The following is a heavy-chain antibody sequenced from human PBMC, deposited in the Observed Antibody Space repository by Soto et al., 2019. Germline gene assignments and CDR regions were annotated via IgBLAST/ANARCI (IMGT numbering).Heavy chain of an antibody. CDR1: GYTFTSYG. D-gene: IGHD3-3*01. V-gene: IGHV1-18*01. J-gene: IGHJ4*02. CDR3: ARAPIDYYDFWSGFSDTH. CDR2: ISAYNGNT. Sequence: ASVKVSCKASGYTFTSYGISWVRQAPGQGLEWMGWISAYNGNTNYAQKLQGRVTMTTDTSTSTAYMELRSLRSDDTAVYYCARAPIDYYDFWSGFSDTHWGEGTLVTVSP.